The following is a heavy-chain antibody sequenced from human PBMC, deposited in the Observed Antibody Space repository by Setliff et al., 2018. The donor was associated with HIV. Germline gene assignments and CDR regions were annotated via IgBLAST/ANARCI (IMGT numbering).Heavy chain of an antibody. D-gene: IGHD3-22*01. V-gene: IGHV4-39*02. CDR1: GGSITSSSNY. CDR3: ARDHKYYYDSSGLDY. CDR2: IYYSGSS. J-gene: IGHJ4*02. Sequence: PSETLSLTCTVSGGSITSSSNYWGWIRQPPGKGLEWIGSIYYSGSSYYNPSLKSRVTISVDTSKNQFSLKLSSVTAPDTAVYYCARDHKYYYDSSGLDYWGQGTLVTVSS.